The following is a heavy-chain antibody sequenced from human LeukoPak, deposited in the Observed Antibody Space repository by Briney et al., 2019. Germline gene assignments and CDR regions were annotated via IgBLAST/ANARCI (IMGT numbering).Heavy chain of an antibody. D-gene: IGHD7-27*01. CDR1: GGSISSGSYY. V-gene: IGHV4-61*02. CDR2: IYTSGST. CDR3: ARYTGDLKTFDI. Sequence: PSQTLSLTCTVSGGSISSGSYYWRWIRQPAGKGLEWIVRIYTSGSTNYNPSLKSRVTISVDTSKNQFSLKLSSVTAADTAVYYCARYTGDLKTFDIWGQGTMVTVSS. J-gene: IGHJ3*02.